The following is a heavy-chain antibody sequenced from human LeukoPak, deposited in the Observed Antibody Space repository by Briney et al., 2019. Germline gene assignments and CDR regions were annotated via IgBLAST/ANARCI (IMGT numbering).Heavy chain of an antibody. Sequence: SETLSLTCTVSGDSFSYFYWSWIRQPPGKGLEWIGYIYNSGSTNYNPSLKSRVTISVDTSKNQFSLKLSSVTAADTAVYYCAGVEDYGDAFDIWGQGTMVTVSS. J-gene: IGHJ3*02. V-gene: IGHV4-59*01. CDR3: AGVEDYGDAFDI. CDR2: IYNSGST. D-gene: IGHD4-17*01. CDR1: GDSFSYFY.